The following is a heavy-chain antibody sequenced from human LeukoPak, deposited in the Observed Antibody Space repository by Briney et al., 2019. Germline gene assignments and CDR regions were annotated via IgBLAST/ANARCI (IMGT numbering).Heavy chain of an antibody. CDR2: IYYSGST. CDR3: ARVGSAWAGARGRVAFDI. Sequence: SQTLSLTCSVSGGSISRSDHYWSWIRQPPGKGLEWIGNIYYSGSTYYNPSLKSRVTISVDTSKNQFSLKLSSVTAADTAVYYCARVGSAWAGARGRVAFDIWGQGTMVTVSS. CDR1: GGSISRSDHY. D-gene: IGHD1-26*01. J-gene: IGHJ3*02. V-gene: IGHV4-30-4*01.